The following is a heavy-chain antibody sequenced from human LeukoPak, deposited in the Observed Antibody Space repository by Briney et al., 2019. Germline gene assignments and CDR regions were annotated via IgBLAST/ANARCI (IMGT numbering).Heavy chain of an antibody. Sequence: SEALSLTCAVYGGSFSGYYWSWIRQPPGKGLEWIGEINHSGSTNYNPSLKSRVTISVDTSKNQFSLKLSSVTAADTAVYYCARVAITMVRGGWFDPWGQGTLVTVSS. J-gene: IGHJ5*02. V-gene: IGHV4-34*01. CDR2: INHSGST. D-gene: IGHD3-10*01. CDR1: GGSFSGYY. CDR3: ARVAITMVRGGWFDP.